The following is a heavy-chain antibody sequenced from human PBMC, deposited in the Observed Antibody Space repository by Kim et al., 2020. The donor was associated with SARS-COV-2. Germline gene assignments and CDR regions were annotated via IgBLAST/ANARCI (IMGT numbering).Heavy chain of an antibody. J-gene: IGHJ5*02. CDR1: GYSFTSYW. V-gene: IGHV5-10-1*01. Sequence: GESLKISCKGSGYSFTSYWISWVRQMPGKGLEWMGRIDPSDSYTNYSPSFQGHVTISADKSISTAYLQWSSLKASDTAMYYCARHETISSSWYMKNNWFDPWGQGTLVTVSS. D-gene: IGHD6-13*01. CDR2: IDPSDSYT. CDR3: ARHETISSSWYMKNNWFDP.